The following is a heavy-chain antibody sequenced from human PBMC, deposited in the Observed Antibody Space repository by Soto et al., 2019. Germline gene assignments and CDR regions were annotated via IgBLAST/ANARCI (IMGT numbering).Heavy chain of an antibody. D-gene: IGHD2-15*01. Sequence: SVKVSFKASGGTFSSYAISWVRQAPGQGLEWMGGIIPIFGTANYAQKFQGRVTITADESTSTAYMELSSLRSEDTAVYYCARSREVATNWFDPWGQGTLVTVSS. V-gene: IGHV1-69*13. J-gene: IGHJ5*02. CDR3: ARSREVATNWFDP. CDR1: GGTFSSYA. CDR2: IIPIFGTA.